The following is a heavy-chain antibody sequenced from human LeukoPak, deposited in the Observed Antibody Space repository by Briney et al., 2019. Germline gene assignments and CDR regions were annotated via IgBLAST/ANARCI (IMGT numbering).Heavy chain of an antibody. CDR3: AKCRGRGDCYSFDY. V-gene: IGHV3-23*01. D-gene: IGHD2-21*02. Sequence: GGSLRLSCAASEFTFSSYAMSWVRQAPGKGLEWVSAISGRDGSTYYADSVKGRFTISRDNSKNTLYLQMNSLRAEDTAVYYCAKCRGRGDCYSFDYWGQGTLVTVSS. CDR1: EFTFSSYA. CDR2: ISGRDGST. J-gene: IGHJ4*02.